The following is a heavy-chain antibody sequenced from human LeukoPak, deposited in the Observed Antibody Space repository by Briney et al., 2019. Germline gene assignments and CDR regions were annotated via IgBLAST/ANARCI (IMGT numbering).Heavy chain of an antibody. CDR1: GYTLTSYY. D-gene: IGHD1-26*01. V-gene: IGHV1-46*01. CDR3: ASQSGSRDY. CDR2: INPSGDTT. Sequence: GASVKVSCKASGYTLTSYYLHWVRQAPGQGLEWMAIINPSGDTTSHAQKFQGRVTMTRDTSISTAYMELSRLRSDDTAVYYCASQSGSRDYWGQGTLVTVSS. J-gene: IGHJ4*02.